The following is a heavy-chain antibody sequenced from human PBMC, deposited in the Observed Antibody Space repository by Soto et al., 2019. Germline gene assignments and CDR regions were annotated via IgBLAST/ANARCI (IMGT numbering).Heavy chain of an antibody. CDR1: GFTFSDYY. J-gene: IGHJ5*02. CDR2: ISSSSGYT. Sequence: GSLRLSCAASGFTFSDYYMIWIRQAPGKGLEWVSYISSSSGYTNYADSVKGRFTISRDNAKNSLYLQMNSLRAEDTAVYYCARDHYGPGWFDPWGQGTLVTVSS. D-gene: IGHD3-10*01. V-gene: IGHV3-11*05. CDR3: ARDHYGPGWFDP.